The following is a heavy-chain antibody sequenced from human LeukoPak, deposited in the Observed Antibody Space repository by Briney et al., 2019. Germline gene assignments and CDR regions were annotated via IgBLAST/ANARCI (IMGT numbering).Heavy chain of an antibody. CDR2: XXYSGSN. CDR3: ARHNGSGSYRSRYYFDY. D-gene: IGHD3-10*01. Sequence: IGXXXYSGSNYYNPSLKSRVTISVDTSKNQFSLKLSSVTAADTAVYYCARHNGSGSYRSRYYFDYWGQGTLVTVSS. V-gene: IGHV4-39*01. J-gene: IGHJ4*02.